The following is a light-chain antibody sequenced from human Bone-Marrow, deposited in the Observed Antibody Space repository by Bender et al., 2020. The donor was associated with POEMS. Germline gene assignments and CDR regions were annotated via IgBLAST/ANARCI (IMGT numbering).Light chain of an antibody. V-gene: IGLV2-23*01. CDR1: SSDIGGYNF. Sequence: QSALTQPASVSGSPGQSLTISCTGTSSDIGGYNFVSWYQHHPGKAPKLIISEGTKRPSGISDRFSGFKSGNTASLTISGLQAEDEAEYYCCSYAGSSNFVVFGGGTKLTVL. J-gene: IGLJ2*01. CDR3: CSYAGSSNFVV. CDR2: EGT.